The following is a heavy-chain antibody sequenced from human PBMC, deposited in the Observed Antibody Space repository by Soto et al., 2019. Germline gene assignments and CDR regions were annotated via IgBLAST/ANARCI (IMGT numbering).Heavy chain of an antibody. J-gene: IGHJ4*02. CDR2: IKSKVVGGTT. D-gene: IGHD4-17*01. CDR3: TTGNSPTVIHDGY. CDR1: GFTFSSAW. V-gene: IGHV3-15*07. Sequence: GGSLRLSCAASGFTFSSAWMNWVRQAPGKGLEWVGRIKSKVVGGTTDYAAPVKGRFTMSRDDSENTLYLQMNSLKIEDTAVYYCTTGNSPTVIHDGYWGQGTLVTVSS.